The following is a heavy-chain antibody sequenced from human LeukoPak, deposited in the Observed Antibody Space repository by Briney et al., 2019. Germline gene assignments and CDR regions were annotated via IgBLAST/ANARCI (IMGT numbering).Heavy chain of an antibody. CDR1: GFPFSTNW. CDR2: IKHDGSEK. D-gene: IGHD3-3*01. CDR3: ARHGGLDFWSGYTYDY. J-gene: IGHJ4*02. Sequence: GGPLRLSCAASGFPFSTNWMSWVRQAPGKGLEWVANIKHDGSEKFYVDSVKGRFTISRDNAKNSLYLQMNSLRAEDTALYYCARHGGLDFWSGYTYDYWGQGTLVTVSS. V-gene: IGHV3-7*03.